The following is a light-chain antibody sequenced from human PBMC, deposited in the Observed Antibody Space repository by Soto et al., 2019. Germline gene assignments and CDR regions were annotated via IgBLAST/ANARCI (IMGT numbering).Light chain of an antibody. J-gene: IGLJ3*02. CDR2: DVS. CDR3: SSYTSSSNWV. CDR1: SSDVGGYNY. V-gene: IGLV2-14*01. Sequence: QSALTQPASVSGSPGQSITISCTGTSSDVGGYNYVSWYQQHPGKAPKLMIYDVSNRPSGVSNRFSGSKSGNTASLTISGLQAEDEADYYCSSYTSSSNWVFGRGTKLTVL.